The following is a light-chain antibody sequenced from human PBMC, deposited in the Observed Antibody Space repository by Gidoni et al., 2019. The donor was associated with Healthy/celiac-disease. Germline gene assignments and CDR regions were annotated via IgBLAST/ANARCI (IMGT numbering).Light chain of an antibody. V-gene: IGKV2-28*01. CDR1: QSLLHSNGYNY. CDR2: LGS. CDR3: MQALQTPPFT. J-gene: IGKJ3*01. Sequence: DIVMTQSPLSLPVTPGEPASISCRSCQSLLHSNGYNYLDWYLQKPGQSPQLLIYLGSNRASGVPDRFSGSGSGTDFTLKISRVEAEDVGVYYCMQALQTPPFTFGPGTKVDIK.